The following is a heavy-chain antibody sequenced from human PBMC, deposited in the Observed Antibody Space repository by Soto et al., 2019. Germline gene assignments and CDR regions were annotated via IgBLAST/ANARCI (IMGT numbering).Heavy chain of an antibody. V-gene: IGHV1-24*01. J-gene: IGHJ4*02. CDR1: GDSVTELY. CDR2: FDPEEGER. Sequence: QVRLLQSGADVKKPGASVKVSCKVSGDSVTELYMHWVRQAPGKGLEWMGGFDPEEGERIYAQNFQGRVVMTEDASTNTAYLELRRLRSEDTAVYYCTTVNVWAQPSFDDWGQGTLVTVSS. D-gene: IGHD1-26*01. CDR3: TTVNVWAQPSFDD.